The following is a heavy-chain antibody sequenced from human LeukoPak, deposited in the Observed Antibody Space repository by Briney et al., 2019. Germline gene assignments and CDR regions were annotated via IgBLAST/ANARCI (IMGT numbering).Heavy chain of an antibody. J-gene: IGHJ5*02. CDR1: GFTFSSYE. CDR3: AKHDYGDYSYNWFDP. Sequence: GGSLRLSCAASGFTFSSYEMNWVRQAPGKGLEWVSYISSSGSTIYYAGSVKGRFTISRDNAKNSLYLQMNSLRAEDTAVYYCAKHDYGDYSYNWFDPWGQGTLVTVSS. D-gene: IGHD4-17*01. V-gene: IGHV3-48*03. CDR2: ISSSGSTI.